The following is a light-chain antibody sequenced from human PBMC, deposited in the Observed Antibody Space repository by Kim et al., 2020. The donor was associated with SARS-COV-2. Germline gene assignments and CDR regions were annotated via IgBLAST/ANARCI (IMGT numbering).Light chain of an antibody. V-gene: IGKV3-11*01. CDR3: QQHSNWPIT. CDR1: QSIGSY. J-gene: IGKJ5*01. Sequence: LSPGERATRACRTSQSIGSYLAWYQLKPGQAPRTPIYDASIRATGIPARFSGSGSGTDFTLTISSLEPEDFAVYYCQQHSNWPITFGQGTRLEIK. CDR2: DAS.